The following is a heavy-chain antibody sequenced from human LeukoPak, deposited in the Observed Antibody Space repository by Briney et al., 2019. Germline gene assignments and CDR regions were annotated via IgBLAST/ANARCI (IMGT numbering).Heavy chain of an antibody. J-gene: IGHJ1*01. CDR1: GGSISSSSYY. V-gene: IGHV4-39*01. Sequence: PSETLSLTCTVSGGSISSSSYYWGWIRQPPGKGLEWIGSVYYSGSTYYNPSLKSRVTISVDTSKNQFSLKLSSVTAADTAVYYCASHSSGSKRVQHWGQGTLVTVSS. CDR2: VYYSGST. CDR3: ASHSSGSKRVQH. D-gene: IGHD6-19*01.